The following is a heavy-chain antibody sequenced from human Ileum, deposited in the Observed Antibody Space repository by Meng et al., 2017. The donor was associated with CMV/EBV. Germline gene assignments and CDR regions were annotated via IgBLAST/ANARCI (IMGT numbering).Heavy chain of an antibody. CDR1: GDSIISADHY. J-gene: IGHJ4*02. V-gene: IGHV4-30-4*08. CDR3: ARELRYGDYYFDS. CDR2: VFYSGST. Sequence: QHSCPGLVKSSQTLSLTCNVSGDSIISADHYWSWIRQPPGKGLEWIGYVFYSGSTYNNPSLMSRVTISVDTSKNQFSLRLSSVTAADTAVYYCARELRYGDYYFDSWGQGTLVTVSS. D-gene: IGHD4-17*01.